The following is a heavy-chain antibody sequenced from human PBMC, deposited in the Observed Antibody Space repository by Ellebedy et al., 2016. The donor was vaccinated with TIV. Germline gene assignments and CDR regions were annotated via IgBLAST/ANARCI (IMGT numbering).Heavy chain of an antibody. J-gene: IGHJ4*02. CDR2: TFYRSKWYN. V-gene: IGHV6-1*01. Sequence: SETLSLXCAISGDSVSSNSAAWNWIRQSPSRGLEWLGRTFYRSKWYNDYAVSVKSRITISPDTSKNQFSLQLNSVTPEDTAVYYCARESYYGSGKPNPLAYWGQGTLVTVSS. D-gene: IGHD3-10*01. CDR3: ARESYYGSGKPNPLAY. CDR1: GDSVSSNSAA.